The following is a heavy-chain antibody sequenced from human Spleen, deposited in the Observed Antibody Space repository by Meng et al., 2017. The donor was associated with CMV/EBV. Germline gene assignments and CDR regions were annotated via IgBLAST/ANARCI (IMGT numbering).Heavy chain of an antibody. CDR2: INPSGGST. Sequence: SGYTFTSYYMHWVRQAPGQGLEWMGIINPSGGSTSYAQKFQGRVTMTRDTSTSTVYMELSSLRSEDTAVYYCAGSFYGGNFRWDFDYWGQGTLVTVSS. J-gene: IGHJ4*02. V-gene: IGHV1-46*01. D-gene: IGHD4-23*01. CDR1: GYTFTSYY. CDR3: AGSFYGGNFRWDFDY.